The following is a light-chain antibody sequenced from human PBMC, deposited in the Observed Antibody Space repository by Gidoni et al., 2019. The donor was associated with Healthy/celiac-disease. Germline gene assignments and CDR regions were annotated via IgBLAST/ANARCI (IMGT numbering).Light chain of an antibody. CDR2: KAS. J-gene: IGKJ1*01. CDR3: QQYNSYLWT. Sequence: PSTLSASVGDRVTITCRASQSISSWLAWYQQKPGKAPKLLIYKASSLESGVPSRFSGSGSGTEFTLTISSLQPNDFATYYCQQYNSYLWTFGQGTKVEIK. V-gene: IGKV1-5*03. CDR1: QSISSW.